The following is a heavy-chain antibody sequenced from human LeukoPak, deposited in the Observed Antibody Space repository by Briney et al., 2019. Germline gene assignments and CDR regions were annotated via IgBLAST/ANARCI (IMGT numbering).Heavy chain of an antibody. CDR2: INPNSGGT. Sequence: GASVKVSCKAAGYTFTGYYMHWVRQAPGQGLEWMGWINPNSGGTNYAQKFQGRVTMTRDTSISKAYMELSRLRSDDTAVYYCARDKVTGDAFDIWGQGTMVTVSS. CDR3: ARDKVTGDAFDI. D-gene: IGHD2-21*02. J-gene: IGHJ3*02. CDR1: GYTFTGYY. V-gene: IGHV1-2*02.